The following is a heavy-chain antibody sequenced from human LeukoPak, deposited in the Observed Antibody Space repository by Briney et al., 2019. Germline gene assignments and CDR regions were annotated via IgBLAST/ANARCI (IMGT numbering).Heavy chain of an antibody. V-gene: IGHV4-39*07. D-gene: IGHD1/OR15-1a*01. CDR1: GGSISSSSYY. CDR2: IYYSGST. J-gene: IGHJ3*02. Sequence: SETLSLTCTVSGGSISSSSYYWGWIRQPPGKGLEWIGNIYYSGSTYYNPSLKSRVTISVDTSKNQFSLKLSSVTAADTAVYYCAGGEQLEDGAFDIWGQGTMVTVSS. CDR3: AGGEQLEDGAFDI.